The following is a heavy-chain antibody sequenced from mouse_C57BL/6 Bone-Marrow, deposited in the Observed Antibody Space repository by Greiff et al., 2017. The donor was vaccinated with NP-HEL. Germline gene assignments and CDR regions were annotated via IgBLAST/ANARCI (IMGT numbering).Heavy chain of an antibody. CDR1: GYSFTDYN. Sequence: EVQLQESGPELVKPGASVKISCKASGYSFTDYNMNWVKQSNGKSLEWIGVINPNYGTTSYNQKFKGKATLTVDQSSSTAYMQLNSLTSEDSAVYYCASQDYYGSSYYYAMDYWGQGTSVTVAS. V-gene: IGHV1-39*01. J-gene: IGHJ4*01. CDR3: ASQDYYGSSYYYAMDY. CDR2: INPNYGTT. D-gene: IGHD1-1*01.